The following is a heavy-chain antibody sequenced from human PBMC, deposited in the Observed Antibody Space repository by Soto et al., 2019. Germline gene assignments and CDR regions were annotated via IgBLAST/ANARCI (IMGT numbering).Heavy chain of an antibody. J-gene: IGHJ5*02. CDR1: GGSISSGGYS. D-gene: IGHD6-13*01. V-gene: IGHV4-30-2*01. Sequence: SETLSLTCAFSGGSISSGGYSWNWIRQPPGKGLEWIGYIYHSGSTLYNPSLKSRVTISVDKSKNQFSLKLSSVTAADTAVYYCARERPDGSRLDPWGQGTLVTVSS. CDR3: ARERPDGSRLDP. CDR2: IYHSGST.